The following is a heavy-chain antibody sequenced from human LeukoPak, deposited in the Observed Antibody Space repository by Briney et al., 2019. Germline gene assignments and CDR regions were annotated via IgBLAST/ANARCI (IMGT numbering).Heavy chain of an antibody. CDR1: GFTFSTYG. D-gene: IGHD6-19*01. V-gene: IGHV3-30*02. CDR2: IRYDGSDK. J-gene: IGHJ4*02. CDR3: ARGVWYSSELGYFDY. Sequence: GGSLRLSCASSGFTFSTYGMHWVRQAPGKGLEWVAFIRYDGSDKYYADSVKGRFTISRDNSKNTLYLQMNSLRAEDTAVYYCARGVWYSSELGYFDYWGQGTLVTVSS.